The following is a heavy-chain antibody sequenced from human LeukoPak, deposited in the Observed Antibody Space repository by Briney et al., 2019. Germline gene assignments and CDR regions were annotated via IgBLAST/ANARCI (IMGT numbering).Heavy chain of an antibody. V-gene: IGHV4-59*08. CDR1: GGSISSYY. J-gene: IGHJ4*02. CDR2: IYYSGST. CDR3: ARHGDYGDYWGIGY. D-gene: IGHD4-17*01. Sequence: SETLSPTCTVSGGSISSYYWSWIRQPPGKGLEWIGYIYYSGSTNYNPSLKSRVTISVDTSKNQFSLKLSSVTAADTAVYYCARHGDYGDYWGIGYWGQGTLVTVSS.